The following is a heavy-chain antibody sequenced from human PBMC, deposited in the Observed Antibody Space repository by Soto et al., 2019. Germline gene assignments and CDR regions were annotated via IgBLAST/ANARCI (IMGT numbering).Heavy chain of an antibody. V-gene: IGHV4-39*01. CDR2: IYYSGST. J-gene: IGHJ4*02. D-gene: IGHD6-13*01. CDR1: GGSISSSSYY. CDR3: ARRALSSSPIDY. Sequence: QLQLQESGPGLVKPSETLSLTCTVSGGSISSSSYYWGWIRQPPGKGLEWIGSIYYSGSTYYNPSLKSRVTISVDTSKNQFSLKLSSVTAADTAVYYCARRALSSSPIDYWGQGTLVTVSS.